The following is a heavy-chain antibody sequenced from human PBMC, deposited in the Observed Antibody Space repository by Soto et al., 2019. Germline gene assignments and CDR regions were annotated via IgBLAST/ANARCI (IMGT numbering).Heavy chain of an antibody. CDR3: ARHESVTIFAD. D-gene: IGHD3-3*01. Sequence: SETLSLTSTVSGGSISSSSYYWGWIRQPPGKGLEWIGSIYYSGSTYYNPSLKSRVTISVDTSKNQFSLKLSSVTAAGTAVYYCARHESVTIFADWGQGTLVTVSS. CDR1: GGSISSSSYY. V-gene: IGHV4-39*01. CDR2: IYYSGST. J-gene: IGHJ4*02.